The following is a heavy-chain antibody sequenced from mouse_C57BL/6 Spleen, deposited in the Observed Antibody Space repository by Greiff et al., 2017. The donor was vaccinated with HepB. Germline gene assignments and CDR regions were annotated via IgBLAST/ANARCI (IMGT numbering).Heavy chain of an antibody. V-gene: IGHV1-69*01. CDR2: IDPSDSYT. J-gene: IGHJ2*01. Sequence: QVQLKQPGAELVMPGASVKLSCKASGYTFTSYWMHWVKQRPGQGLEWIGEIDPSDSYTNYNQKFKGKSTLTVDKSSSTAYMQLSSLTSEDSAVYYCAREYYWGQGTTLTVSS. D-gene: IGHD2-10*02. CDR1: GYTFTSYW. CDR3: AREYY.